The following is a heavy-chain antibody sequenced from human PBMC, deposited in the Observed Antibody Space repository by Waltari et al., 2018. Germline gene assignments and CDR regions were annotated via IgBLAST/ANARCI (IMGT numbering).Heavy chain of an antibody. CDR2: IYYSGST. J-gene: IGHJ4*02. Sequence: QLQLQESGPGLVKPSETLSLTCTVSGGSISSSSYYWGWIRQPPGKGLEGIGSIYYSGSTNYNPSIKSRVTISVDTSKNQFSLKLGSVTAADTAVYYCARGTVTTERTIDYWGQGTLVTVSS. CDR3: ARGTVTTERTIDY. CDR1: GGSISSSSYY. D-gene: IGHD4-17*01. V-gene: IGHV4-39*07.